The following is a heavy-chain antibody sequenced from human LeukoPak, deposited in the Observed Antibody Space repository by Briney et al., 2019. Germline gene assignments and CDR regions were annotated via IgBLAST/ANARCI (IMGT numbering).Heavy chain of an antibody. J-gene: IGHJ4*02. CDR2: ISSSSSYI. Sequence: GGSMRLSCAASGFTFSSYSMNWVRQAPGKGLEWVSSISSSSSYIYYADSVKGRFTISRDNATTSLYLQMNSLRAEDTAVYYCARVESSVTNAFDYWGQGTLVTVSS. CDR3: ARVESSVTNAFDY. V-gene: IGHV3-21*01. D-gene: IGHD4-17*01. CDR1: GFTFSSYS.